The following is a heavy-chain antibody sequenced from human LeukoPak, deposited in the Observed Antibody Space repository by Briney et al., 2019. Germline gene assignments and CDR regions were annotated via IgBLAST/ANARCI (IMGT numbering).Heavy chain of an antibody. D-gene: IGHD6-19*01. CDR3: ARRARSSGWYYYYYMDV. CDR2: IYYSGST. CDR1: GGSISSYY. V-gene: IGHV4-59*08. J-gene: IGHJ6*03. Sequence: SSETLSLTCTVSGGSISSYYWSWIRQPPGKGLEWLGYIYYSGSTNYNPSLKSRVTISVDTSKNQFSLKLSSVTAADTAVYYCARRARSSGWYYYYYMDVWGKGTTVTVSS.